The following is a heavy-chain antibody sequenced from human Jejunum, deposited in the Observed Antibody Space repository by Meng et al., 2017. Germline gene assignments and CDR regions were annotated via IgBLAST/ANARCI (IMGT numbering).Heavy chain of an antibody. CDR3: ARGQLGIYGRDFEY. CDR1: GGSISSDY. J-gene: IGHJ4*02. V-gene: IGHV4-59*01. D-gene: IGHD7-27*01. Sequence: GSLRLSCTVSGGSISSDYRSWIRQPPGKGPEWIAYITHTGSTKYNFSLESRVVISVDTSRNQFYLKLTSVTAADTAVYYCARGQLGIYGRDFEYWGPGMLVTVSS. CDR2: ITHTGST.